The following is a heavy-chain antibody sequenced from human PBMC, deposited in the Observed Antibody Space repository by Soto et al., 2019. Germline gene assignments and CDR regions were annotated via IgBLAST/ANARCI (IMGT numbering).Heavy chain of an antibody. Sequence: QVQLQQWGAGLLKPSETLSLTCAVYGGSFSGYYWSWIRQPPGKGLEWIGEINHSGSTNYNPSLNSRVTISVDTSKNQFSLQLSSVTAADTAVYYCASSDSTAHCSSTSCLFDPWGQGTLVTVSS. CDR2: INHSGST. CDR1: GGSFSGYY. J-gene: IGHJ5*02. CDR3: ASSDSTAHCSSTSCLFDP. V-gene: IGHV4-34*01. D-gene: IGHD2-2*01.